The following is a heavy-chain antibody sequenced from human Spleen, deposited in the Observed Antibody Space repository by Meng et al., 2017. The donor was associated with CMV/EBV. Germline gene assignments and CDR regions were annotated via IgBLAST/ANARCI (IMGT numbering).Heavy chain of an antibody. CDR1: FSVNTGGVG. CDR2: IYWNDDK. J-gene: IGHJ4*02. CDR3: ARRPDYGDHGGYFDY. Sequence: FSVNTGGVGVGWLRQPPGKALEWLALIYWNDDKRYSPSLKSRLTITKDTSKKQVVLTMTNIDPVDTATYYCARRPDYGDHGGYFDYWGQGTLVTVSS. V-gene: IGHV2-5*01. D-gene: IGHD4-17*01.